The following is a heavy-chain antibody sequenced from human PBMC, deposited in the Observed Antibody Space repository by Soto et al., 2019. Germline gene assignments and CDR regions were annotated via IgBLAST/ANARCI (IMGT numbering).Heavy chain of an antibody. V-gene: IGHV1-8*01. CDR2: MNPNSGNT. J-gene: IGHJ4*02. CDR1: GYTLTSYD. CDR3: ALWGTGYYDFWSGYLAFGY. D-gene: IGHD3-3*01. Sequence: ASVKVSCKASGYTLTSYDINWVRQATGQGLEWMGWMNPNSGNTGYAQKFQGRVTMTRNTSISTAYMELSSLRSEDTAVYYCALWGTGYYDFWSGYLAFGYWGQGTLVTVSS.